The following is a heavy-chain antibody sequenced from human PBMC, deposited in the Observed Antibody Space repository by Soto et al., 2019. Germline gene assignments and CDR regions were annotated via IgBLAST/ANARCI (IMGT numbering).Heavy chain of an antibody. J-gene: IGHJ3*02. Sequence: GAPVKVSSKASGYTFTSYGISCVRQAPGQGPEWMRWISANNNNTNYAQTLQGRVTMTTDTSTSTGYMGLRSLRCDDMAVYYCARLRGVFSLRWAPGHAFGIWGQGTMVTVSS. D-gene: IGHD3-16*02. CDR1: GYTFTSYG. CDR2: ISANNNNT. CDR3: ARLRGVFSLRWAPGHAFGI. V-gene: IGHV1-18*03.